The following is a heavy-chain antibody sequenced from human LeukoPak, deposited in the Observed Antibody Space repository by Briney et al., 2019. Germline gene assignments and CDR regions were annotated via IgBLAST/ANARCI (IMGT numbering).Heavy chain of an antibody. CDR1: EFTLRNYW. V-gene: IGHV3-23*01. CDR2: ISSSSSYI. D-gene: IGHD6-19*01. CDR3: AKLILYSFGSFDY. Sequence: GGSLRLSCAASEFTLRNYWMSWVRQAPGKGLEWVSSISSSSSYIYYADSVKGRFTISRDNSKNTLYLQMNSLRAEDTAVYYCAKLILYSFGSFDYWGQGTLVTVSS. J-gene: IGHJ4*02.